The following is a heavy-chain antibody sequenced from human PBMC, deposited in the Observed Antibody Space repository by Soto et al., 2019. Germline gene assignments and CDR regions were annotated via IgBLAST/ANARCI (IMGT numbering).Heavy chain of an antibody. CDR1: GFTFRSYA. V-gene: IGHV3-64*07. Sequence: EVQLVESGGSLVQPGGSLRLSCAASGFTFRSYAMHWVRQAPGKGPEYVSAISSNGGIISYVDSVKGRFTISRDNAKKRLYLQMVSLRAEDMAVYYCASLHNCHYALDVWCQGTTVTVS. D-gene: IGHD1-1*01. CDR3: ASLHNCHYALDV. J-gene: IGHJ6*02. CDR2: ISSNGGII.